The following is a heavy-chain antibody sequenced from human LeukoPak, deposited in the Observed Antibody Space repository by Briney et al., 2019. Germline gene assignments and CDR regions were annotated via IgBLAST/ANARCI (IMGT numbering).Heavy chain of an antibody. Sequence: GGSLRLSCVASGFTFSSYSMNWVRQAPGKGLEWVSYITSSSSTIYYADSVKGRFTISRDNAKNSLYLQMNSLRAEDTAVYYCARVEDTAMGDYWGQGTLVTVSS. V-gene: IGHV3-48*01. CDR1: GFTFSSYS. J-gene: IGHJ4*02. D-gene: IGHD5-18*01. CDR3: ARVEDTAMGDY. CDR2: ITSSSSTI.